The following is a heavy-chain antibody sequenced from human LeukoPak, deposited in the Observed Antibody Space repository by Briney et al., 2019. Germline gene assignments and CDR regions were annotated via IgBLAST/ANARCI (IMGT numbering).Heavy chain of an antibody. CDR3: ARYKYYYDSSGYYE. V-gene: IGHV4-34*01. Sequence: SETLSLTCAVYGGSFSGYYWSWIRQPPGKGLEWIGEINHSGSTNYNPSLKSRVTISVDTSKNQFSLKLSSVTAADTAVYYCARYKYYYDSSGYYEWGQGTLVTVSS. CDR2: INHSGST. J-gene: IGHJ4*02. D-gene: IGHD3-22*01. CDR1: GGSFSGYY.